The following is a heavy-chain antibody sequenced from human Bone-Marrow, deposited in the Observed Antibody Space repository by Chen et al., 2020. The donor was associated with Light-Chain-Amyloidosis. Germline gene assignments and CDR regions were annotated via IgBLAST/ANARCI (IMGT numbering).Heavy chain of an antibody. CDR3: ARDGRVYGDYPPDY. J-gene: IGHJ4*02. V-gene: IGHV1-69*04. D-gene: IGHD4-17*01. CDR2: IIPILGIA. CDR1: GGTFSSYA. Sequence: QVQLVQSGAEVKKPGSSVKVSCKASGGTFSSYAISWVRQAPGQGLEWMGRIIPILGIANYAQKFQGRVTITADKSTSTAYMELSSLRSEDTAVYYCARDGRVYGDYPPDYWGQGTLVTVSS.